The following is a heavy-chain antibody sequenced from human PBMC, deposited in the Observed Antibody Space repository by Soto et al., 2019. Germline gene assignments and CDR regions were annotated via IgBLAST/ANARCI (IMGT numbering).Heavy chain of an antibody. V-gene: IGHV3-64D*06. J-gene: IGHJ3*02. CDR2: INSNGGST. Sequence: EVQLVESGGGLVQPGGSLRLSSSASGFTFSNFAMHWVRQAPGKRLEYVSAINSNGGSTYYADSVKGRFSISRDNSKNTVYIQMSSLRAEDTAVYYCVKGQGDIWGQGTMVTVSS. CDR3: VKGQGDI. CDR1: GFTFSNFA.